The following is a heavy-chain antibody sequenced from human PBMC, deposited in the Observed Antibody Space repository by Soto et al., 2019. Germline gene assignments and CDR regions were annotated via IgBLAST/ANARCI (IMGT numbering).Heavy chain of an antibody. D-gene: IGHD4-17*01. CDR1: GYSFSTYW. Sequence: PGESLKISWRGSGYSFSTYWIGWVRQMPGKGLEWMGIINPGDSDTRYSPSFQGQVTISADKSISTAYLQWSSLKASDTAMYYCASSRSLDYGPDLADGMDVWGQGTTVTVSS. CDR2: INPGDSDT. CDR3: ASSRSLDYGPDLADGMDV. V-gene: IGHV5-51*01. J-gene: IGHJ6*02.